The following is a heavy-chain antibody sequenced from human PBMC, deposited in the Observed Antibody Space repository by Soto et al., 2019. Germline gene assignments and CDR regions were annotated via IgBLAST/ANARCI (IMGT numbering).Heavy chain of an antibody. V-gene: IGHV3-48*02. Sequence: GGSLRLSCAASLATFSSSMNWVRQAPGKGLEWVAYVSKSGSVVKYADSVKGRFTMSRDNAKRSVFLQMDSLRDEDTAVYYCATEGANSTSGGYVYYGLDVWGQGTTVTVSS. J-gene: IGHJ6*02. D-gene: IGHD6-6*01. CDR3: ATEGANSTSGGYVYYGLDV. CDR1: LATFSSS. CDR2: VSKSGSVV.